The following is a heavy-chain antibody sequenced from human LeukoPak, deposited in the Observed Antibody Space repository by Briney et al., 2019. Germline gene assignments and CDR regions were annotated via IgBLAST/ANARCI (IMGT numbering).Heavy chain of an antibody. CDR3: ARDLSPAFPDYYGMDV. CDR1: GFTFSDYY. CDR2: ISSSGSTI. D-gene: IGHD2/OR15-2a*01. V-gene: IGHV3-11*01. Sequence: GGSLRLSCAASGFTFSDYYMSWIRQAPGKGLEWVSYISSSGSTIYNADSVKGRFTISRDSAKNSLYLQMNSLRAEDTAVYYCARDLSPAFPDYYGMDVWGQGTTVTVSS. J-gene: IGHJ6*02.